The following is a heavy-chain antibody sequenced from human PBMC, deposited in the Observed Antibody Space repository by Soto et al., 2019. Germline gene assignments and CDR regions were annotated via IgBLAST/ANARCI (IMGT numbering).Heavy chain of an antibody. V-gene: IGHV4-59*01. Sequence: QVQLQESGPGLVRPSETLSLTCTVSADSFGTFYWSWIRQSPGRGLEWIGYIYSSGLTKYNPSFESRVTMSVDTSKKQISLNLNSATAADTAVYYCARWSDGYTFFFDSWGQGTLVTVSS. D-gene: IGHD5-18*01. CDR3: ARWSDGYTFFFDS. CDR1: ADSFGTFY. J-gene: IGHJ4*02. CDR2: IYSSGLT.